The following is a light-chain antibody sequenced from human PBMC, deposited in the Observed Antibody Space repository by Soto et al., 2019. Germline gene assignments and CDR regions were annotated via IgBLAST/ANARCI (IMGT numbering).Light chain of an antibody. Sequence: EIVLTQSPATLSLSPGESATLSCRASQSLSRYSAWYQQKAGQAPRLLIYDTSNRATGIPARFSGSGSGTDFTLTISSLEPEDIAVYYCQQRSSWPLTFGQGTRLEIK. CDR3: QQRSSWPLT. J-gene: IGKJ5*01. CDR2: DTS. V-gene: IGKV3-11*01. CDR1: QSLSRY.